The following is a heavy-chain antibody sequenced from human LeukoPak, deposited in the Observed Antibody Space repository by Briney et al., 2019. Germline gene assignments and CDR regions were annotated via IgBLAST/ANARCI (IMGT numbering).Heavy chain of an antibody. CDR3: ARKEHDSSGYYYYY. V-gene: IGHV1-69*05. J-gene: IGHJ4*02. Sequence: SVKVSCKASGGTFSSYAISWVRQAPGQGLEWMGRIVPIFGTANYAQKFQGRVTITTDESTSTAYMELSSLRSEDTAVYYCARKEHDSSGYYYYYWGQGTLVTVSS. D-gene: IGHD3-22*01. CDR1: GGTFSSYA. CDR2: IVPIFGTA.